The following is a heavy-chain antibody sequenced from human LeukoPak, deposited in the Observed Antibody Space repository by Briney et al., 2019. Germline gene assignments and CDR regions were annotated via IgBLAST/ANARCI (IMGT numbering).Heavy chain of an antibody. V-gene: IGHV4-30-4*08. Sequence: SETLSLTCTVSGGSISSGDYYWSWIRQPPGKGLGWIGYIYYSGSTYYNPSLKSRVTISVDTSKNQFSLKLSSVTAADTAVYYCARASRVGASRDAFDIWGQGTMVTVSS. D-gene: IGHD1-26*01. CDR3: ARASRVGASRDAFDI. CDR2: IYYSGST. J-gene: IGHJ3*02. CDR1: GGSISSGDYY.